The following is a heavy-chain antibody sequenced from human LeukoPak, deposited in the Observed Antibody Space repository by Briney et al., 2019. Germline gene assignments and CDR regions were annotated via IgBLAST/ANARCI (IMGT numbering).Heavy chain of an antibody. D-gene: IGHD3-22*01. CDR2: IKQDGSEK. CDR1: GYTFSRHG. CDR3: ARVSASSGYRFDAFDI. J-gene: IGHJ3*02. Sequence: PGGSLRLSCAASGYTFSRHGIHWVRQAPGKGLEWVANIKQDGSEKYYVDSVKGRFTISRDNAKNSLYLQMNSLRAEDTAVYYCARVSASSGYRFDAFDIWGQGTMVTVSS. V-gene: IGHV3-7*01.